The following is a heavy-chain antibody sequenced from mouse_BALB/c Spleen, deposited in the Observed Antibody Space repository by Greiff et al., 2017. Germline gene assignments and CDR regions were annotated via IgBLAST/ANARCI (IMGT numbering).Heavy chain of an antibody. CDR3: ARGFYGNYEGAMDY. D-gene: IGHD2-1*01. J-gene: IGHJ4*01. V-gene: IGHV5-6-3*01. CDR1: GFTFSSYG. CDR2: INSNGGST. Sequence: EVKLVESGGGLVQPGGSLKLSCAASGFTFSSYGMSWVRQTPDKRLELVATINSNGGSTYYPDSVKGRFTISRDNAKNTLYLQMSSLKSEDTAMYYCARGFYGNYEGAMDYWGQGTSVTVSS.